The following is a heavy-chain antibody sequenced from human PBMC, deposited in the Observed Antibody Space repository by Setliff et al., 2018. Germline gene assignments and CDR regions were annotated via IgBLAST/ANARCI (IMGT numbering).Heavy chain of an antibody. V-gene: IGHV1-18*01. Sequence: ASVKVSCKASGYTFATYGISWVRQALGQGLEWMGWISPYNSNTNYAQNFQGRVTMTTDTSTSTAYMELRSLRSDDTAMYYCARDLSTTVMTRSWYYFDYWGQGTLVTVSS. CDR3: ARDLSTTVMTRSWYYFDY. CDR1: GYTFATYG. CDR2: ISPYNSNT. J-gene: IGHJ4*02. D-gene: IGHD4-17*01.